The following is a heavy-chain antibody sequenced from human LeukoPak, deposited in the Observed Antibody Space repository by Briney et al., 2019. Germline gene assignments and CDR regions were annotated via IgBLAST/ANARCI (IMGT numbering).Heavy chain of an antibody. CDR2: INHSGST. Sequence: SETLSLTCAVYGGSFSGYYWSWIRQPPGKGLEWIGEINHSGSTNYNPSLKSRVSISVDTSKNQFSLKLSSVTAADTAVYYCARAGLRYSGRLSQEFDYWGQGTLVTVSS. J-gene: IGHJ4*02. CDR1: GGSFSGYY. D-gene: IGHD3-9*01. V-gene: IGHV4-34*01. CDR3: ARAGLRYSGRLSQEFDY.